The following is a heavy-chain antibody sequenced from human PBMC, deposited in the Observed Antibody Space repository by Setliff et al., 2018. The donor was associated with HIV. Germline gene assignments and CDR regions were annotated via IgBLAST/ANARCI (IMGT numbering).Heavy chain of an antibody. CDR1: GFGFSGYF. D-gene: IGHD3-16*02. Sequence: GGSLRLSCAASGFGFSGYFMNWVRQAPGKGLEWVSGISHNGTDTHYADSLKGRFAVSRDNSNNTLFLQMHNLRADDTAVYYCAKRRVSNIGPGDYWGQGTLVTVSS. CDR2: ISHNGTDT. V-gene: IGHV3-23*05. CDR3: AKRRVSNIGPGDY. J-gene: IGHJ4*02.